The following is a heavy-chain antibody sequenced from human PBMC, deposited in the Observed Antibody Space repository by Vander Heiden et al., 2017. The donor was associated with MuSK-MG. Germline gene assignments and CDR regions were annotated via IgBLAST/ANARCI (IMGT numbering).Heavy chain of an antibody. CDR3: ATDRTSIAARRIDY. Sequence: EVQLVESVASSGQPGGSLRLACGASGLTLSSDRMHLVRQAPGKGLVWVSRINSDGSSTSYADSVKGRFTISRDNAKNTLYLQMNSMRAEDTAVYYCATDRTSIAARRIDYWCQGTLVTVYS. D-gene: IGHD6-6*01. V-gene: IGHV3-74*01. CDR2: INSDGSST. CDR1: GLTLSSDR. J-gene: IGHJ4*02.